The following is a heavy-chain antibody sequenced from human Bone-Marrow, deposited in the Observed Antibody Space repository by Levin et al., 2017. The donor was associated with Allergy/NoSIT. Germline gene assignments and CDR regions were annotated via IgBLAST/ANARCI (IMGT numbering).Heavy chain of an antibody. CDR1: GFTFSSYS. V-gene: IGHV3-21*01. CDR3: ARDHRGWYYFDY. D-gene: IGHD6-19*01. J-gene: IGHJ4*02. CDR2: ISSSSSYI. Sequence: GESLKISCAASGFTFSSYSMNWVRQAPGKGLEWVSSISSSSSYIYYADSVKGRFTISRDNAKNSLYLQMNSLRAEDTAVYYCARDHRGWYYFDYWGQGTLVTVSS.